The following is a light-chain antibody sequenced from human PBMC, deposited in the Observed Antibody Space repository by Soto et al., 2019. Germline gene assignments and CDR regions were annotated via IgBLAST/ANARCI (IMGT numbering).Light chain of an antibody. J-gene: IGKJ1*01. CDR1: QSVSSY. Sequence: IVLTQSPATLSLSPGEKATLSCRASQSVSSYLAWYQQKPGQAPRLLIYDASNRATGIPARFSCSGSGTDFTLTISSLEPEDFAVYYCQRYNNWPPWTFGQGTKV. CDR3: QRYNNWPPWT. CDR2: DAS. V-gene: IGKV3-11*01.